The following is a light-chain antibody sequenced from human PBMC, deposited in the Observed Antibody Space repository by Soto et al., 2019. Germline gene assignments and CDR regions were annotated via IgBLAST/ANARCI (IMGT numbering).Light chain of an antibody. Sequence: DIQMTQSPSSLSASVGDRVTITCRASQNISSYLNWYQQKPGKAPKLLIYAASNLQSGVPSRFSGRGSGTDFPLTISSLQPEDFATYYCQQSYTTPFTFGPGTKVDIK. CDR1: QNISSY. CDR3: QQSYTTPFT. CDR2: AAS. J-gene: IGKJ3*01. V-gene: IGKV1-39*01.